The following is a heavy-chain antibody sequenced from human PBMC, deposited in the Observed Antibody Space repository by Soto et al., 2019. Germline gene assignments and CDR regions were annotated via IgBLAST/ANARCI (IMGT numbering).Heavy chain of an antibody. CDR1: GGSISSGGYS. CDR2: IYHSGST. CDR3: VKDGDNTGYYFTYYFDH. Sequence: SETLSLTCAVSGGSISSGGYSWSWIRQPPGKGLEWIGYIYHSGSTYYNPSLKSRVTISVDRSKKSFLYLQMDSLGPDDTALYYCVKDGDNTGYYFTYYFDHWGQGAPVTVSS. J-gene: IGHJ4*02. V-gene: IGHV4-30-2*02. D-gene: IGHD3-22*01.